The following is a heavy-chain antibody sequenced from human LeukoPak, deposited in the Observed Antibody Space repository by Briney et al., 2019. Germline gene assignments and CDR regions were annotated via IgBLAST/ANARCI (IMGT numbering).Heavy chain of an antibody. CDR2: VYHSGST. V-gene: IGHV4-39*07. Sequence: SETLSLTCTVAGASISSESYYWGWIRQPPGKGLEWIGAVYHSGSTNYNPSLKSRVTMSVDTSKNQFSLKLSSVTAADTAVYYCARERSVTYYISDYWGQGTLVTVSS. CDR1: GASISSESYY. D-gene: IGHD1-26*01. CDR3: ARERSVTYYISDY. J-gene: IGHJ4*02.